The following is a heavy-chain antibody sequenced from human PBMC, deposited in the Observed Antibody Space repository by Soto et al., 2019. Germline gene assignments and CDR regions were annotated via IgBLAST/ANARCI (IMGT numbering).Heavy chain of an antibody. V-gene: IGHV4-31*03. CDR1: GGSISSGGYY. CDR2: TYYSGTT. CDR3: ASRDVDTTMGGRDY. Sequence: QVQLQESGPGLVKPSQTLSLTCTVSGGSISSGGYYWYWIRQHSGKGLEWIGFTYYSGTTYYNPSLKSRVTISVDTSKNQFSLKLRSVTAADTAVYYCASRDVDTTMGGRDYWGQGTLVTVSS. J-gene: IGHJ4*02. D-gene: IGHD5-18*01.